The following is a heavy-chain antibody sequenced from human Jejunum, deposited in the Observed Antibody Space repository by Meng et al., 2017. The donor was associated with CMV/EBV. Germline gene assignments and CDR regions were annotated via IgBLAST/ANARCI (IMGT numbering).Heavy chain of an antibody. J-gene: IGHJ5*02. CDR1: SDSITSYY. D-gene: IGHD3-10*01. Sequence: TVSSDSITSYYWNWIRQPPGKGLEWIGYVSDIGRTNYNASLRSRVTMSLDTSNKHFFLKLSSVTAADTAVYYCARGLRGYLLAFDPWGQGSLVTVSS. V-gene: IGHV4-59*13. CDR2: VSDIGRT. CDR3: ARGLRGYLLAFDP.